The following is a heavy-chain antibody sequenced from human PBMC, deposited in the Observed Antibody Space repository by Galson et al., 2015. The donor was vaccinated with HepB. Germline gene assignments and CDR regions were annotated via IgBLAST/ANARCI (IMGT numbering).Heavy chain of an antibody. CDR3: ARERVDNTMDD. CDR1: GFSFSSYG. D-gene: IGHD3-10*01. Sequence: SLRLSCAASGFSFSSYGMHWVRQAPGKGLEWVAVIWYDGSNKYYADSVKGRFTISRDNSKNTLYLQMNSLRDEDTAVYYCARERVDNTMDDWGQGTLVTVSS. J-gene: IGHJ4*02. V-gene: IGHV3-33*01. CDR2: IWYDGSNK.